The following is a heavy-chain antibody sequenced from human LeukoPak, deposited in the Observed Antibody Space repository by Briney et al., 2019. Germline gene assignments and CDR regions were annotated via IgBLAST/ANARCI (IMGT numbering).Heavy chain of an antibody. J-gene: IGHJ4*02. CDR1: GYTFSGYY. Sequence: GASVKVSCKASGYTFSGYYMHWVRQAPGQRLEWMGWINAGNGNTKYSQKFQGRVTITRDTSASTAYMELSSLRSEDTAVYYCAREEAVAGHDYWGQGTLVTVSS. CDR3: AREEAVAGHDY. CDR2: INAGNGNT. V-gene: IGHV1-3*01. D-gene: IGHD6-19*01.